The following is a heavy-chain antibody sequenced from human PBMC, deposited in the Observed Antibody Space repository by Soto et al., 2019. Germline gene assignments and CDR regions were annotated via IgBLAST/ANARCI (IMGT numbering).Heavy chain of an antibody. V-gene: IGHV3-15*05. CDR1: GFSFSNGW. CDR2: IKSKTDGETT. CDR3: TPEGGE. J-gene: IGHJ4*02. Sequence: ELQLVESGGGLVKPGGSLRLSCAASGFSFSNGWMSWVRQAPGKGLEWVGRIKSKTDGETTDYAAPVKGRFTISRDDSKNTLYWQMIGRKFEATAVNYCTPEGGEWGRGTLVTFS. D-gene: IGHD3-16*01.